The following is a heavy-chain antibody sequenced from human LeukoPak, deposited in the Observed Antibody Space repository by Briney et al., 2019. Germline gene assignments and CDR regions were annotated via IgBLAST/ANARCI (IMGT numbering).Heavy chain of an antibody. CDR3: ARGAVVVPAAMVFWYFDL. D-gene: IGHD2-2*01. CDR2: ISSSSSYI. V-gene: IGHV3-21*01. CDR1: GFTFSSYA. J-gene: IGHJ2*01. Sequence: NPGGSLRLSCAASGFTFSSYAMNWVRQAPGKGLEWVSSISSSSSYIYYADSVKGRFTISRDNAKNSLHLQMNSLRAEDTAVYYCARGAVVVPAAMVFWYFDLWGRGTLVTVSS.